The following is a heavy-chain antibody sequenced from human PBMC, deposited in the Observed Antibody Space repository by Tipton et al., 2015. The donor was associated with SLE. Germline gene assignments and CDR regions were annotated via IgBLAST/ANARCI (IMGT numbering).Heavy chain of an antibody. CDR3: EIRNDFWSGYYGYYYGMDV. CDR2: IYYTGTS. CDR1: GGSISSGGYY. J-gene: IGHJ6*02. D-gene: IGHD3-3*01. V-gene: IGHV4-31*03. Sequence: LRLSCTVSGGSISSGGYYLTWIRQHPGKGLEWVGHIYYTGTSNYNPSLKGRVTISVDTSKNMFSLKLSSVTAADTAVYYCEIRNDFWSGYYGYYYGMDVWGEGTTDT.